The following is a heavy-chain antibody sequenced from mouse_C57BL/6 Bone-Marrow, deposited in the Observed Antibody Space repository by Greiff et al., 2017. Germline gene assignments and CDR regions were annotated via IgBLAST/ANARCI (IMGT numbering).Heavy chain of an antibody. CDR3: ARVGFYDWFAY. CDR2: ISDGGSYT. D-gene: IGHD2-12*01. J-gene: IGHJ3*01. CDR1: GFTFSSYA. V-gene: IGHV5-4*01. Sequence: EVQVVESGGGLVKPGGSLKLSCAASGFTFSSYAMSWVRQTPEKRLEWVATISDGGSYTYYPDNVKGRFTISRDNAKNNLYLQMSHLKSEDAAMYYCARVGFYDWFAYWGQGTLVTVSA.